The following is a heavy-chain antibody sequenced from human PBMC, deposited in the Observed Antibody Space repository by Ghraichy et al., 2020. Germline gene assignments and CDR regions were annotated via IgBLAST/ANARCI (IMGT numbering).Heavy chain of an antibody. V-gene: IGHV4-31*03. D-gene: IGHD6-13*01. CDR3: ARSPQAAAGYYFDY. J-gene: IGHJ4*02. Sequence: SQTLSLTCTVSGGSISSGGYYWSWIRQHPGQGLEWIGYIYYSGSTDYNPSLKSRVTISLDTSKNQFSLKLSSVTAADTAVYYCARSPQAAAGYYFDYWGQGILVTVSS. CDR1: GGSISSGGYY. CDR2: IYYSGST.